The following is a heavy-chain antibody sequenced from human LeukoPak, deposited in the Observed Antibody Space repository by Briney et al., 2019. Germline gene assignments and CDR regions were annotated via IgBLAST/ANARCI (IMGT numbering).Heavy chain of an antibody. V-gene: IGHV1-2*06. J-gene: IGHJ4*02. CDR1: GYTFTGYY. Sequence: GASVKVSCKASGYTFTGYYMYWVRQAPGQGLEWMGRINPNSGGTNYAQKFQGRVTMTRDTSISTAYMELSRLRSDDTAVYYCARGIPSGVGATTYYFDYWGQGTLVTVSS. CDR3: ARGIPSGVGATTYYFDY. CDR2: INPNSGGT. D-gene: IGHD1-26*01.